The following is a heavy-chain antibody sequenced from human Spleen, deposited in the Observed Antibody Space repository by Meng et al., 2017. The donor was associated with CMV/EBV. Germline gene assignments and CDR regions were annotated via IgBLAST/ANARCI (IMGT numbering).Heavy chain of an antibody. J-gene: IGHJ4*02. CDR1: ISSINYN. Sequence: ISSINYNWGWIRHPPGRGLEWIGSIYYSGSTYNTPSLKGRVTMSVDTSRNQFSLKLSSVTAADTAIYHCARHTRVAAADTHYFFDYWGQGTLVTVSS. D-gene: IGHD2-2*01. V-gene: IGHV4-39*01. CDR2: IYYSGST. CDR3: ARHTRVAAADTHYFFDY.